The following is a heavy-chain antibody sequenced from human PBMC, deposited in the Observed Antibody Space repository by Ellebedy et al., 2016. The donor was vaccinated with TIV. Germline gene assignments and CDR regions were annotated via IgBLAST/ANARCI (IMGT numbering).Heavy chain of an antibody. J-gene: IGHJ4*02. D-gene: IGHD3-22*01. CDR2: IKSDSGGT. Sequence: ASVKVSCXASGYTFTGYYMHWVRQAPGQGLEWMGWIKSDSGGTNYAQKFQGRVTMTRNTSISTAYMELSRLRSDDTAVYYCARDWGGVVITPLVYWGQGTLVTVSS. CDR1: GYTFTGYY. CDR3: ARDWGGVVITPLVY. V-gene: IGHV1-2*02.